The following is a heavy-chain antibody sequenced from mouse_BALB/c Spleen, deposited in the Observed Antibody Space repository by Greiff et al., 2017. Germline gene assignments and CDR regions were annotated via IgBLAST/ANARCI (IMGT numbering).Heavy chain of an antibody. CDR2: ISYSGST. CDR3: ASYYRYDDYYAMDY. CDR1: GYSITSDYA. V-gene: IGHV3-2*02. Sequence: EVQRVESGPGLVKPSQSLSLTCTVTGYSITSDYAWNWIRQFPGNKLEWMGYISYSGSTSYNPSLKSRISITRDTSKNQFFLQLNSVTTEDTATYYCASYYRYDDYYAMDYWGQGTSVTVSS. D-gene: IGHD2-14*01. J-gene: IGHJ4*01.